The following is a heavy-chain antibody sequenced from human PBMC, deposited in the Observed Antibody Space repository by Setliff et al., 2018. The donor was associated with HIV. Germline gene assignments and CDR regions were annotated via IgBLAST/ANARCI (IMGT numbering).Heavy chain of an antibody. D-gene: IGHD5-12*01. V-gene: IGHV4-39*01. J-gene: IGHJ4*02. CDR3: ARHQSGYNFSPFDN. Sequence: SETLSLTCTVSSGPFSSRHYWGWIRQSPGKGLEWIGSVSYSGTTYYNPSLRSRVTLSVDTSKNQFSLILSSVTAAETATYYCARHQSGYNFSPFDNWGLGSLVTVSS. CDR1: SGPFSSRHY. CDR2: VSYSGTT.